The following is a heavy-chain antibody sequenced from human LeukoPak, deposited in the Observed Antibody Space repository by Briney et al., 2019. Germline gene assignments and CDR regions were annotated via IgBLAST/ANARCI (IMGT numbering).Heavy chain of an antibody. D-gene: IGHD3-10*01. V-gene: IGHV3-7*01. Sequence: PGGSLRLSCAASGFTFSNFWMSWVRQAPGVGLEWVANINQDGSEKYYVDSVKGRFTISRDNAKNSLYLQMNTLRAEDTAVYYCARGGYYYGPYYFDYWGHGTLVTVSS. CDR3: ARGGYYYGPYYFDY. J-gene: IGHJ4*01. CDR1: GFTFSNFW. CDR2: INQDGSEK.